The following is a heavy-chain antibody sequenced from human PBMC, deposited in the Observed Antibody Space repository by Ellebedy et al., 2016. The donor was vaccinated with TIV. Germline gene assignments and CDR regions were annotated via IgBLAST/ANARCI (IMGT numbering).Heavy chain of an antibody. CDR1: GYTLSELS. Sequence: AASVKVSCKVSGYTLSELSMHWVRQAPGQGLEWMGWINPNSGGTNYVQKFQGWVTMTRDTSISTAYMELSRLRSDDTAVYYCARLKLSDTAMVAFDYWGQGTLVTVSS. V-gene: IGHV1-2*04. J-gene: IGHJ4*02. D-gene: IGHD5-18*01. CDR3: ARLKLSDTAMVAFDY. CDR2: INPNSGGT.